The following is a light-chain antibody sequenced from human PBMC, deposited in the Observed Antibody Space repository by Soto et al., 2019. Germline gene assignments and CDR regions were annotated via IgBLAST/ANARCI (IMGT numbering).Light chain of an antibody. Sequence: EIVLTQSPGTLSLSPGERATLSCRASQSVTNSYLAWYQQNPGRAPRLLIYGASSRATGIPDRFSGSGSGTDFILTISRLEPEDFAVYYCQQYGDSPCTFGQGTKVEIK. V-gene: IGKV3-20*01. CDR1: QSVTNSY. CDR3: QQYGDSPCT. CDR2: GAS. J-gene: IGKJ1*01.